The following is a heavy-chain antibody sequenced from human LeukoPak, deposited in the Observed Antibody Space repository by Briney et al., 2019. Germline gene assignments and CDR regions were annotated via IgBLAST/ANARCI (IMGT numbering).Heavy chain of an antibody. CDR3: AVAKKIDSSGYYFG. V-gene: IGHV1-18*01. D-gene: IGHD3-22*01. J-gene: IGHJ3*01. Sequence: ASVKVSCKASGYTFTSYGISWVRQAPGQGLEGMGWISAYNGNTNYAQKLQGRVTMTRDTSISTAYMELSRLRSDDTAVYYCAVAKKIDSSGYYFGWGQGTMVTVSS. CDR2: ISAYNGNT. CDR1: GYTFTSYG.